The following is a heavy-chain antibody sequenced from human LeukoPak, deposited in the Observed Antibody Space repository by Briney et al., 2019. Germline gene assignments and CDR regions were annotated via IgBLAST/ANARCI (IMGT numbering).Heavy chain of an antibody. J-gene: IGHJ4*02. D-gene: IGHD3-3*01. CDR1: GGSISSSSYY. V-gene: IGHV4-39*01. CDR3: ARVPGRVVGVVISPFDY. Sequence: PSETLSLTCTVSGGSISSSSYYWGWIRQPPGKGLEGIVSIYYSGGTYYNPSLKSRVTISVATSTNPFSLKLSSVTSADTAVYYCARVPGRVVGVVISPFDYWGQGTLVTVSS. CDR2: IYYSGGT.